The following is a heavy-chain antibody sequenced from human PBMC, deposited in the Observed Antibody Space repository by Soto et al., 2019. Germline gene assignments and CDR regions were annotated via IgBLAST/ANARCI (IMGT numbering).Heavy chain of an antibody. CDR2: IYYTGST. J-gene: IGHJ4*02. Sequence: SETLSLTCTVSGGSISSYYWSWIRQPPGKGLEWIGCIYYTGSTNYNPSLKSRVTTSLDTSKNQVSLNLSSVTAADTAVYYCANYDSSGYGMHLWGQGTLVTVSS. D-gene: IGHD3-22*01. CDR3: ANYDSSGYGMHL. CDR1: GGSISSYY. V-gene: IGHV4-59*01.